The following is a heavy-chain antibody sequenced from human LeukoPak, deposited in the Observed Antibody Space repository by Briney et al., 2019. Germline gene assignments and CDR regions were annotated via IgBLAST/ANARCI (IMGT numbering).Heavy chain of an antibody. D-gene: IGHD2-2*01. CDR1: GYTFTSYG. J-gene: IGHJ6*03. Sequence: ASVKVSCKASGYTFTSYGISWVRQAPGQGLEWMGWISPYNGNTNYAQNLQGRVTMTTDTSTSTAYMELSSLRSEDTAVYYCARVSVPAARGGDYYYMDVWGKGTTVTVSS. CDR2: ISPYNGNT. CDR3: ARVSVPAARGGDYYYMDV. V-gene: IGHV1-18*01.